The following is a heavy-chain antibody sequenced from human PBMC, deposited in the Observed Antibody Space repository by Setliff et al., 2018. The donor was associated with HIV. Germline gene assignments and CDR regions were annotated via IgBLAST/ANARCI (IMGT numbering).Heavy chain of an antibody. D-gene: IGHD2-8*02. CDR3: ARVQVGDPYYSYYYMDV. J-gene: IGHJ6*03. V-gene: IGHV1-18*01. Sequence: GASVKVSCKASGYTFTNNGINWVRQAPGQGLEWMGWISGDNGNTKYAQKLQGGVTMTTDTSTSTAYMELRNLRSDDTAVYYCARVQVGDPYYSYYYMDVWGEGTTVTVSS. CDR2: ISGDNGNT. CDR1: GYTFTNNG.